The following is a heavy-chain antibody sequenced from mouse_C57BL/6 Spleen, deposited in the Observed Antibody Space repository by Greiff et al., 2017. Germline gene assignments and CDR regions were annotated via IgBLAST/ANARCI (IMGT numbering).Heavy chain of an antibody. V-gene: IGHV14-4*01. D-gene: IGHD1-1*01. CDR3: TKYYYGSSMDY. CDR2: IDPENGDT. J-gene: IGHJ4*01. Sequence: EVQGVESGAELVRPGASVKLSCTASGFNIKDDYMHWVKQRPEQGLEWIGWIDPENGDTEYASKFQGKATITADTSSNTAYLQLSSLTSEDTAVYYCTKYYYGSSMDYWGQGTSVTVSS. CDR1: GFNIKDDY.